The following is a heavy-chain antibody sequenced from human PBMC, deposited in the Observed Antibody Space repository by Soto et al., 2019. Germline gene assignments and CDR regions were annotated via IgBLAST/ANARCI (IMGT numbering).Heavy chain of an antibody. V-gene: IGHV3-23*01. Sequence: EVQLLESGGGLVQPGGSLRLSCAASGFTFSSYAMSWVRQAPGKGLEWVSAISGSGGSTYYADSVKGRFTISRDNSKSTLYLQMNSLRAGDTAVYYCAKGSTDIVVVPADWFDPWGQGTLVTVSS. D-gene: IGHD2-2*01. CDR3: AKGSTDIVVVPADWFDP. CDR2: ISGSGGST. CDR1: GFTFSSYA. J-gene: IGHJ5*02.